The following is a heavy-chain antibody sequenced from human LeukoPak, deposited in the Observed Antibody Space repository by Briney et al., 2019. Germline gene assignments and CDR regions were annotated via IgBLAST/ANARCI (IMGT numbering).Heavy chain of an antibody. Sequence: QTLSLTCAISGDSVSSNSAAWNWIRQSPSRGLEWLGRTYYRSKWYNDYAVSVKSRITISPDTSKNQFSLRLSSVTAADTAVYYCARETIDITITVVVGMGDAFDIWGQGTMVTVSS. V-gene: IGHV6-1*01. CDR1: GDSVSSNSAA. CDR3: ARETIDITITVVVGMGDAFDI. D-gene: IGHD3-22*01. J-gene: IGHJ3*02. CDR2: TYYRSKWYN.